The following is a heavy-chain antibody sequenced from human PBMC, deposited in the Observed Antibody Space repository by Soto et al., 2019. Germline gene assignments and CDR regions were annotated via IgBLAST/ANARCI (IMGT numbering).Heavy chain of an antibody. Sequence: QVQLVQSGAEVEKPGSSVKVSCKASGGTFSSYTISWVRQAPGQGLEWMGRIIPILGIANYAQKFQGRVTITADKSTSTAYWELSSLRSEDTAVYYCASGGYCSGGSCYAFAIWGQGTMVTVSS. D-gene: IGHD2-15*01. J-gene: IGHJ3*02. V-gene: IGHV1-69*02. CDR2: IIPILGIA. CDR1: GGTFSSYT. CDR3: ASGGYCSGGSCYAFAI.